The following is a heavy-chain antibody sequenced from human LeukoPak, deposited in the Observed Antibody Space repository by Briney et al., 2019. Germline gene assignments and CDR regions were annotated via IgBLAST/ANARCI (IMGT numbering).Heavy chain of an antibody. Sequence: QPGGSLRLSCAASGFTFSSYAMSWVRQAPGKGLEWVSAISGSGGSTYYADSVKGRFTISRDNSKNTLYLQMNSLRAEDTAVYYCAKDNAIIVVVVAATHFDYWGQGTLVTVSS. CDR3: AKDNAIIVVVVAATHFDY. J-gene: IGHJ4*02. V-gene: IGHV3-23*01. CDR1: GFTFSSYA. CDR2: ISGSGGST. D-gene: IGHD2-15*01.